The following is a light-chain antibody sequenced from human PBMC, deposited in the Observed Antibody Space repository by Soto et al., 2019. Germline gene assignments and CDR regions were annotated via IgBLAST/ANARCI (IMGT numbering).Light chain of an antibody. J-gene: IGLJ2*01. Sequence: QPVLTQPPSASGTPGQRVTISCSGSSSSIGSNTVNWYQRPPGTAPKLLIYNNNQRPSGVPDRFSGSKSGTSASLAISGLQSEDEADYYCATWDDSLNGPVFGGGTKLTVL. CDR1: SSSIGSNT. CDR2: NNN. CDR3: ATWDDSLNGPV. V-gene: IGLV1-44*01.